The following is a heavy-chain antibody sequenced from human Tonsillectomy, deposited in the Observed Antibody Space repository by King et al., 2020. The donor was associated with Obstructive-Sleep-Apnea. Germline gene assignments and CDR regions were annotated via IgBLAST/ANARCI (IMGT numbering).Heavy chain of an antibody. J-gene: IGHJ1*01. CDR3: AKDWAAAGIGYFQH. D-gene: IGHD6-13*01. CDR1: GFTFDDYA. Sequence: VQLVESGGGLVQPGRSLRLSCAASGFTFDDYAMHWVRQAPGKGLEWDSGISWNSGSIGYADSVKGRFTISRDNAKNSLYLQMNSLRAEDTALYYCAKDWAAAGIGYFQHWGQGTLVTVSS. V-gene: IGHV3-9*01. CDR2: ISWNSGSI.